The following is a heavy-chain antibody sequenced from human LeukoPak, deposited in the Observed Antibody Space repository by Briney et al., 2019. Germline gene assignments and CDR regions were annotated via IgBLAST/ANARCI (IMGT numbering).Heavy chain of an antibody. CDR2: IYYSGST. CDR3: AREANAFDI. CDR1: GGSISSYY. Sequence: SEALSLTCTVSGGSISSYYWSWIRQPPGKGLEWIGYIYYSGSTNYNPSLKSRVTISVDTSKNQFSLKLSSVTAADTAVYYCAREANAFDIWGQGTMVTVSS. V-gene: IGHV4-59*01. J-gene: IGHJ3*02.